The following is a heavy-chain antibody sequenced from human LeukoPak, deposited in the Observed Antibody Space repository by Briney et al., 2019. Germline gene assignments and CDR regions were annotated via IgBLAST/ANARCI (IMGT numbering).Heavy chain of an antibody. CDR1: GGTFSSYA. CDR3: ARGRAYSSGWLYYFDY. Sequence: ASVKVSCKASGGTFSSYAISWVRQAPGQGLEWMGGIIPIFGTANYAQKFQGRVTITADKSTSTAYMELSRLRSDDTAVYYCARGRAYSSGWLYYFDYRGQGTLVTVSS. CDR2: IIPIFGTA. D-gene: IGHD6-19*01. V-gene: IGHV1-69*06. J-gene: IGHJ4*02.